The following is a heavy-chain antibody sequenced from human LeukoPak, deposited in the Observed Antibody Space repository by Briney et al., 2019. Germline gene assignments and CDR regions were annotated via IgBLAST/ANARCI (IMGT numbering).Heavy chain of an antibody. V-gene: IGHV4-61*10. J-gene: IGHJ6*03. CDR1: GDSISSGDYY. Sequence: SETLSLTCTVSGDSISSGDYYWSWIRQPAGKGLEWIGYIYYSGSTYYNPSLRSRVTISVDTSKNQFSLKLSSVTAADTAVYYCARSSEGRYYYDSSGYSYYYYYMDVRGKGTTVTISS. CDR2: IYYSGST. CDR3: ARSSEGRYYYDSSGYSYYYYYMDV. D-gene: IGHD3-22*01.